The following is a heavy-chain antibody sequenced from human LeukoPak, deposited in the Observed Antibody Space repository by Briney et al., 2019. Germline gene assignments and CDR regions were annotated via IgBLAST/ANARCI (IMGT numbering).Heavy chain of an antibody. CDR3: ASPYHYASGSFDV. CDR1: GFTFSSYG. CDR2: ISGSGGST. J-gene: IGHJ4*02. D-gene: IGHD3-10*01. Sequence: GGSLRLSCAASGFTFSSYGMSWVRQAPGKGLEWVSAISGSGGSTYYADSVKGRFTISRDNSKNTLYLQMNSLRAEDTAVYYCASPYHYASGSFDVWGQGTLVTVSS. V-gene: IGHV3-23*01.